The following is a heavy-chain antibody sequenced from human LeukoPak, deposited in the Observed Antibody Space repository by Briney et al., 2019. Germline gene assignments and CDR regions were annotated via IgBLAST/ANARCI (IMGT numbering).Heavy chain of an antibody. CDR1: GYTFTSYG. Sequence: VASVKVSCKASGYTFTSYGISWVRQAPGQGLEWMGWISAHNGNTNYAQKLQGRVTMITDTSTSTAYMELRSLRSDDTAVYYCARVGSSGWKTSIFVYWGQGTLVTVSS. CDR3: ARVGSSGWKTSIFVY. J-gene: IGHJ4*02. V-gene: IGHV1-18*01. CDR2: ISAHNGNT. D-gene: IGHD6-19*01.